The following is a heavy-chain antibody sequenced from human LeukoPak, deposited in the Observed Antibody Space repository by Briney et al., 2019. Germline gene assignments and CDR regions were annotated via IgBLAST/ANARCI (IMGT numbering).Heavy chain of an antibody. CDR3: ARDTVGVTDY. V-gene: IGHV3-33*08. J-gene: IGHJ4*02. CDR1: GFTFSSYG. CDR2: IWYGGSNK. D-gene: IGHD1-26*01. Sequence: GGSLRLSCAASGFTFSSYGMHWVRQAPGKGLEWVAVIWYGGSNKYYADSVKGRFTISRDNAKNSLYLQMNSLRAEDTALYYCARDTVGVTDYWGQGTLVTVSS.